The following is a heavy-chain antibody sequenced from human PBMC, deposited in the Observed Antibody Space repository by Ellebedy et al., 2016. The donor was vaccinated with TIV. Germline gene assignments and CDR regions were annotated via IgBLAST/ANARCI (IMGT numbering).Heavy chain of an antibody. D-gene: IGHD1-20*01. V-gene: IGHV5-51*01. CDR1: GYSFTSYW. J-gene: IGHJ5*02. CDR2: IYPGDSDT. CDR3: ARRETITGTRWYWFDP. Sequence: GESLKISXKASGYSFTSYWIGWVRQMPGKGLEWMGIIYPGDSDTRYSPSFQGQVTISADKSISTAYLQWSSLKASDTAMYYCARRETITGTRWYWFDPWGQGTLVTVSS.